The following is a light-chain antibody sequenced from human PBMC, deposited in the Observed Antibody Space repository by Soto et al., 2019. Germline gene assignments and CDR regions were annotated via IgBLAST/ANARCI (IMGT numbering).Light chain of an antibody. V-gene: IGLV2-23*02. J-gene: IGLJ1*01. Sequence: QSALTQPASVSGSPGQSITISCTGTSSDVGTYNLVSWYQQHPGKAPKLVIYEVNKRPAGVSNRFSGSKSGDTASLTISGLQAEDEADYYCSSYSGGITFYVFGTGTKLTVL. CDR3: SSYSGGITFYV. CDR1: SSDVGTYNL. CDR2: EVN.